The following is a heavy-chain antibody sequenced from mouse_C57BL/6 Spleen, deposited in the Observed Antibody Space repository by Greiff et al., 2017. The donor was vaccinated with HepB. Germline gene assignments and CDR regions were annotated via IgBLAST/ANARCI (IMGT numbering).Heavy chain of an antibody. V-gene: IGHV14-1*01. CDR1: GFNIKDYY. CDR2: IDPEDGDT. Sequence: SGAELVRPGASVKLSCTASGFNIKDYYMHWVKQRPEQGLEWIGRIDPEDGDTEYAPKFQGKATMTADTSSNTAYLQLSSLTSEDTAVYYCTTVYYYGSSWFAYWGQGTLVTVSA. CDR3: TTVYYYGSSWFAY. J-gene: IGHJ3*01. D-gene: IGHD1-1*01.